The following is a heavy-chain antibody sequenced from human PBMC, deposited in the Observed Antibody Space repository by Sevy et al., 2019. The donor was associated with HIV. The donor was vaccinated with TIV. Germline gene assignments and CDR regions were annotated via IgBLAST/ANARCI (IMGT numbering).Heavy chain of an antibody. CDR1: GGSISHYY. D-gene: IGHD1-26*01. CDR3: ARDASGSSYFDS. V-gene: IGHV4-4*07. CDR2: IYTSGRT. Sequence: SETLSLTCTVSGGSISHYYWSWIRQPAGKGLEWIGRIYTSGRTNYNPSLESRVTLSVDTSKRHFSLKLSSVTAADTAVYYCARDASGSSYFDSWGQGALVTVSS. J-gene: IGHJ4*02.